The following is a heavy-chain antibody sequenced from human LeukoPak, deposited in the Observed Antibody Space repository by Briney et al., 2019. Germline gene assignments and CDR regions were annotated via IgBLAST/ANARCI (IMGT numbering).Heavy chain of an antibody. CDR2: TYYRSKWYN. J-gene: IGHJ4*02. CDR3: ARERLTMVRGVIDY. CDR1: GDSVSSKSAA. Sequence: SKTISLTFAISGDSVSSKSAAWHWIRQSPSRGLEWLGKTYYRSKWYNDYAVSVKSRITINPDTCKNVFSLQLNYVSPGDTTVYYCARERLTMVRGVIDYWGQRTLVTVSS. V-gene: IGHV6-1*01. D-gene: IGHD3-10*01.